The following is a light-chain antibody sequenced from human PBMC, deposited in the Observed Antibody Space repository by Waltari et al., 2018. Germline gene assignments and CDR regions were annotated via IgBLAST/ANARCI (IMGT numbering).Light chain of an antibody. V-gene: IGLV1-47*01. CDR1: RSNIGSNY. CDR2: RNN. J-gene: IGLJ3*02. CDR3: AAWDDSLSGRV. Sequence: QSVLTQPPSASGTPGQRVPISCSGRRSNIGSNYVYWYQQVPGTAPKLLIYRNNQRPSGVPDRFSGSKSGTSASLAISGLRSEDEADYYCAAWDDSLSGRVFGGGTKVTVL.